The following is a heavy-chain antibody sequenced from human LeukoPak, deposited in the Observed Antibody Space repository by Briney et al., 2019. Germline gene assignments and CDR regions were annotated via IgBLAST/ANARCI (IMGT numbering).Heavy chain of an antibody. V-gene: IGHV1-69*13. CDR2: IIPIFGTA. CDR1: GGTFSSYA. Sequence: ASVKVSCKASGGTFSSYAISWVRQAPGQGLEWMGGIIPIFGTANYAQKFQGRVTITADESTSTAYMELSGLRSEDTAVYYCARDRLLSGIQLWLHPRTHEGFDYWGQGTLVTVSS. CDR3: ARDRLLSGIQLWLHPRTHEGFDY. J-gene: IGHJ4*02. D-gene: IGHD5-18*01.